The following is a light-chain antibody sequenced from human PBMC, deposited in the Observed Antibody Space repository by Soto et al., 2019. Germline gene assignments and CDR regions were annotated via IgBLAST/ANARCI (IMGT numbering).Light chain of an antibody. CDR1: QSISNH. CDR2: AAS. Sequence: DIQMTQSPSSLSASVEDRVIITCRASQSISNHLNWYQQKPGKAPKLLIFAASSLQSGVPSRFSGSRSGPDFTLTISSLPPEDFETSYFRPIYCSPPSFGQGDKV. CDR3: RPIYCSPPS. J-gene: IGKJ1*01. V-gene: IGKV1-39*01.